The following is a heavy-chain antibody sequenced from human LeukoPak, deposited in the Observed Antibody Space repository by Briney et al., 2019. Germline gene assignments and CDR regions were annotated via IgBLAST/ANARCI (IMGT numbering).Heavy chain of an antibody. J-gene: IGHJ6*03. Sequence: PGGSLRLSCAASGFTFSRYWVSWVRQAPGKGLEWVANVNQDGSEKYYVDSVKGRFTISRDNAKNTLYLQMNSLRAEDTAVYYCAKRGTAAAGTNYYYYMDVWGKGTTVTVSS. CDR1: GFTFSRYW. V-gene: IGHV3-7*03. D-gene: IGHD6-13*01. CDR3: AKRGTAAAGTNYYYYMDV. CDR2: VNQDGSEK.